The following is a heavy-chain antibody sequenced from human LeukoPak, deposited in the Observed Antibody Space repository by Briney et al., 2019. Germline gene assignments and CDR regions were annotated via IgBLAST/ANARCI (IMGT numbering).Heavy chain of an antibody. V-gene: IGHV3-30*04. CDR2: ISYDGSNK. D-gene: IGHD6-19*01. CDR1: GFTFSSYA. CDR3: AKDSSGWSGWFDP. Sequence: PGGSLRLSCAASGFTFSSYAMHWVRQAPGKGLEWVAVISYDGSNKYYADSVKGRFTISRDNAKNSLYLQMNSLRAEDTALYYCAKDSSGWSGWFDPWGQGTLVTVSS. J-gene: IGHJ5*02.